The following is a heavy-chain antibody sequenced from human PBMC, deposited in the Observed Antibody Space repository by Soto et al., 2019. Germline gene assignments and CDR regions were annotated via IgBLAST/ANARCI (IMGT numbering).Heavy chain of an antibody. CDR3: AKDTSHFWADCGGDCYSWGAFDI. CDR2: IVVGSGNT. D-gene: IGHD2-21*02. Sequence: SVKVSCKASGFTFTSSAVQWVRQARGQRLEWIGWIVVGSGNTNYAQKFQERVTITRDMSTSTAYMELSSLRSEDTALYYCAKDTSHFWADCGGDCYSWGAFDIWGQGTMVTVSS. CDR1: GFTFTSSA. V-gene: IGHV1-58*01. J-gene: IGHJ3*02.